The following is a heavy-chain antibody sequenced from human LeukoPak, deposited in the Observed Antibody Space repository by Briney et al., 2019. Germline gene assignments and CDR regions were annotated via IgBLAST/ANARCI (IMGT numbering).Heavy chain of an antibody. CDR3: AKRGELRKYFDH. D-gene: IGHD1-26*01. Sequence: GGSLRLSCAASGFTFSSYWMHWVRQAPGKGLVWVSRINSDGSTTNYADSVKGRFTISRDSSKNTVSLQMNSLTAEDTAVYYCAKRGELRKYFDHWGPRAPVNVSS. CDR2: INSDGSTT. V-gene: IGHV3-74*01. CDR1: GFTFSSYW. J-gene: IGHJ4*02.